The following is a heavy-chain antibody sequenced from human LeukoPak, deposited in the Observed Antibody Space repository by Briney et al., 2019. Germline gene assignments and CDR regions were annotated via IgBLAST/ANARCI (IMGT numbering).Heavy chain of an antibody. D-gene: IGHD2-2*01. CDR3: ARDPSSTSGFYAYLDS. V-gene: IGHV1-18*01. CDR2: ISAYNGDT. CDR1: GYTFTSHG. Sequence: ASVEVSCKASGYTFTSHGISWVRQAPGQGLEWMGWISAYNGDTKYAQKTQGRVTMTTDASTSTAYMELRSLRSDDTAMYYCARDPSSTSGFYAYLDSWGQGTLVTVSS. J-gene: IGHJ4*02.